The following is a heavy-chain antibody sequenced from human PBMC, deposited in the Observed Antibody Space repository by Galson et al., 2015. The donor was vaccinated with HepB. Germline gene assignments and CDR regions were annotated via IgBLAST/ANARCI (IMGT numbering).Heavy chain of an antibody. J-gene: IGHJ4*02. V-gene: IGHV3-21*01. CDR1: GFTFSSYS. CDR3: ARAEADIVATIDY. D-gene: IGHD5-12*01. Sequence: SLRLSCAASGFTFSSYSVNWVRQAPGKGLEWVSSISSSSSYIYYADSVKGRFTISRDNAKNSLYLQMNSLRAEDTAVYYCARAEADIVATIDYWGQGTLVTVSS. CDR2: ISSSSSYI.